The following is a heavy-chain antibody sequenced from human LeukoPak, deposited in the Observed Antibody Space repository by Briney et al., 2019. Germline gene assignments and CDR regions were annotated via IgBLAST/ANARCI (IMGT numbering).Heavy chain of an antibody. Sequence: SETLSLTCSVSGGYLRGYHWSWIRQPPGKGLEWIGYIYYDGSTNYNPSLKSRVTISVDTSKNQFSLKVRSVTAADTAVYYCARYTAMVPFDYWGQGTLVTVSS. CDR2: IYYDGST. V-gene: IGHV4-59*01. CDR3: ARYTAMVPFDY. CDR1: GGYLRGYH. D-gene: IGHD5-18*01. J-gene: IGHJ4*02.